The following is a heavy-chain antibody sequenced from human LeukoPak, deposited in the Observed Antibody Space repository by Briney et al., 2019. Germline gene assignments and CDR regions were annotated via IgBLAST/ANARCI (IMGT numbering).Heavy chain of an antibody. Sequence: GWSLRLSCAASGFXFTSIAITWLRQAPGKGLEWVSTIRGTGDYTHYADSVKGRLIISRDKSKNMSYLQMNGLRDEDTAIYYCAKGQELDDGVFDSWGQGTLVTVSS. V-gene: IGHV3-23*01. D-gene: IGHD1-1*01. CDR3: AKGQELDDGVFDS. CDR1: GFXFTSIA. CDR2: IRGTGDYT. J-gene: IGHJ4*02.